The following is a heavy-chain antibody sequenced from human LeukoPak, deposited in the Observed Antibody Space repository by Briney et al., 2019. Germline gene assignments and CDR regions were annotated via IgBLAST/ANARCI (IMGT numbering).Heavy chain of an antibody. V-gene: IGHV3-23*01. Sequence: GGSLRLSCEASGFIFSSYVMGWVRQAPGKGLEWVSSISVGGGDTFTADSVKGRFTITRKDSKNTLYLQMMGLRVEDTAIYYCAKLNLGEMAYFDSWGQGILVTVSS. CDR2: ISVGGGDT. J-gene: IGHJ4*02. CDR3: AKLNLGEMAYFDS. D-gene: IGHD2-21*01. CDR1: GFIFSSYV.